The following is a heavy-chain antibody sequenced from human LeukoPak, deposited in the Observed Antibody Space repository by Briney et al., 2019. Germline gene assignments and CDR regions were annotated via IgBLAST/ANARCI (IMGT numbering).Heavy chain of an antibody. CDR1: GFTLCSYA. V-gene: IGHV3-30*04. CDR2: ISYDGSNK. Sequence: GGSLRLSCAASGFTLCSYAMHWVRQAPGKGLEWVADISYDGSNKYYADSVKGRFTISRDNSKNTLYLQMNSLRAEDTAVYYCARVPYGADVDAYSGIAVWGKGTTVTVSS. J-gene: IGHJ6*04. D-gene: IGHD4-17*01. CDR3: ARVPYGADVDAYSGIAV.